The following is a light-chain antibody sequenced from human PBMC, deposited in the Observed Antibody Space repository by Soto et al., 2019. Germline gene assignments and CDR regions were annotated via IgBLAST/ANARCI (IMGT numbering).Light chain of an antibody. V-gene: IGKV1D-16*01. J-gene: IGKJ1*01. CDR3: QQYNSFRA. Sequence: DIPMDQSPSSLSASVGDRVTLPFRASQAINSWLDWYQQKPGKAPKLLIYATSSLQSGVPSRFSGSGSGTEFTPTISSLQPDDFATYYCQQYNSFRAFGQGTKVDIK. CDR1: QAINSW. CDR2: ATS.